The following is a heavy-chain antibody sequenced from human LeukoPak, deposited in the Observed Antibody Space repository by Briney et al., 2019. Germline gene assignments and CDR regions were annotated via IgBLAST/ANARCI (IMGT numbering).Heavy chain of an antibody. Sequence: GASVKVSCKASGYTFSSYGISWVRQAPGQGLEWMGWISPYNDNTNYAQKLQGRVTMTTETSTSTAYMELRSLRSDDTAVYYCARANDILTGYPTFMDVWGKGTTVTISS. J-gene: IGHJ6*03. CDR1: GYTFSSYG. CDR2: ISPYNDNT. V-gene: IGHV1-18*01. D-gene: IGHD3-9*01. CDR3: ARANDILTGYPTFMDV.